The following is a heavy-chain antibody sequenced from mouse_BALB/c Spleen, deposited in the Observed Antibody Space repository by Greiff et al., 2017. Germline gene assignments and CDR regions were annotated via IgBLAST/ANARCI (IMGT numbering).Heavy chain of an antibody. CDR3: ARSIYGNLHGGFAY. CDR2: ISSGSSTI. CDR1: GFTFSSFG. Sequence: DVHLVESGGGLVQPGGSRKLSCAASGFTFSSFGMHWVRQAPEKGLEWVAYISSGSSTIYYADTVKGRFTISRDNPKNTLFLQMTSLRSEDTAMYYCARSIYGNLHGGFAYWGQGTLVTVSA. D-gene: IGHD2-1*01. J-gene: IGHJ3*01. V-gene: IGHV5-17*02.